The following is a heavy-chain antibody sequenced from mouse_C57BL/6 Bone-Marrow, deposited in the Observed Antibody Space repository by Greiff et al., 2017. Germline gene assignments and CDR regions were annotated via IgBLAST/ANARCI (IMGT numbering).Heavy chain of an antibody. D-gene: IGHD2-5*01. CDR1: GYTFTSYW. CDR2: IYPGSGST. V-gene: IGHV1-55*01. J-gene: IGHJ1*03. CDR3: ARPYYSNGRSFDV. Sequence: QVQLQQPGAELVKPGASVKMSCKASGYTFTSYWITWVKQRPGQGLEWIGEIYPGSGSTNYNEKFKSKATLTVDTSSSTAYMQLSSLTSEESAVYYGARPYYSNGRSFDVWGTGNRATVSS.